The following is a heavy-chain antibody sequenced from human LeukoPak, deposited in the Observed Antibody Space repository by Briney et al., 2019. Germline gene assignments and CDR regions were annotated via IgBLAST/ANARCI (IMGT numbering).Heavy chain of an antibody. D-gene: IGHD3-16*01. J-gene: IGHJ4*02. V-gene: IGHV3-48*03. CDR2: ISSSGSTI. CDR3: AGGYGGYSPDY. CDR1: GFTFSSFE. Sequence: GGSLRLSCAASGFTFSSFEMNWVRQAPGKGLEWVSYISSSGSTIFYADSVKGRFTISRDNAKNSLYLQMNSLRAGDTAVYYCAGGYGGYSPDYWGQGTLVTVSS.